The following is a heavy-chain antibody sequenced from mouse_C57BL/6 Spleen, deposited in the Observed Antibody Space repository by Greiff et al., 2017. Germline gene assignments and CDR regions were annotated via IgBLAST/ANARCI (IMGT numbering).Heavy chain of an antibody. D-gene: IGHD2-5*01. CDR2: IYPGSGNN. Sequence: QVQLQQSGPELVKPGASVKISCKASGYSFTSYYIHWVKQRPGQGLEWIGWIYPGSGNNKYNEKFKGKATLTADTSSSTAYMQLSSLTSEDSAVYYCARDYSNYYAMDYWGQGTSVTVSS. J-gene: IGHJ4*01. CDR1: GYSFTSYY. CDR3: ARDYSNYYAMDY. V-gene: IGHV1-66*01.